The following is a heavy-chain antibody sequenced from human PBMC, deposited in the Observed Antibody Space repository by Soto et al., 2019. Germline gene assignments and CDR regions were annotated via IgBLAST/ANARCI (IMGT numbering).Heavy chain of an antibody. Sequence: ASVKVSCKASGYTFTNYYMHLVRQAPGQGLEWMGILNPSGSSTRYAQKFQGRVTMTRDPSTSTLYMEMSSLRSEDTAVYYCARLSVPYCGGDCYSGFDYWGQGTLVTVS. CDR3: ARLSVPYCGGDCYSGFDY. CDR1: GYTFTNYY. D-gene: IGHD2-21*02. J-gene: IGHJ4*02. V-gene: IGHV1-46*01. CDR2: LNPSGSST.